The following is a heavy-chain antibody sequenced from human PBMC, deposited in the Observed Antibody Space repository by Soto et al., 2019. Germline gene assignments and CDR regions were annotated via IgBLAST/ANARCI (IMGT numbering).Heavy chain of an antibody. Sequence: ASVKVSCKASGFTLTGFGITWVRQAPGQGLEWMGWITASNGNTNYAQNLQGRVTMTTDTSTSTAYMELWRLGSDDTAVYYCARGYSYGSYWYFDLWGRGTLVTVSS. CDR2: ITASNGNT. J-gene: IGHJ2*01. CDR1: GFTLTGFG. CDR3: ARGYSYGSYWYFDL. D-gene: IGHD5-18*01. V-gene: IGHV1-18*04.